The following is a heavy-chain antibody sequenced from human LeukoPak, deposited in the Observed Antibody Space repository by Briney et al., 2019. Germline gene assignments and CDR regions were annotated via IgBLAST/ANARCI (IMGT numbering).Heavy chain of an antibody. CDR1: GYTFTGYY. Sequence: ASVKVSCKASGYTFTGYYMHWVRQAPGQGLEWMGWINPNSGGTNYAQKFQGRVTMTRDTSTSTVYMELSSLRSEDTAVYYCARDLLGDSSLTPSWGQGTLVTVSS. CDR3: ARDLLGDSSLTPS. CDR2: INPNSGGT. V-gene: IGHV1-2*02. J-gene: IGHJ5*02. D-gene: IGHD3-22*01.